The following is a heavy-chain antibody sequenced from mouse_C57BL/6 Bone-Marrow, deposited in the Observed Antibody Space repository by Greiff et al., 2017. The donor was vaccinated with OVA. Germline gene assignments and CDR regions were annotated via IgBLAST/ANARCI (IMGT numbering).Heavy chain of an antibody. D-gene: IGHD4-1*01. CDR2: INPSTGGT. CDR3: ARGGTSPLAY. Sequence: VQLQQSGPELVKPGASVKISCKASGYSFTGYYMNWVKQSPEKSLEWIGEINPSTGGTSYNQKFKAKATLTVDKSSSTAYMPLKSLTSEDAAVYYCARGGTSPLAYWGQGTLVTVSA. V-gene: IGHV1-42*01. CDR1: GYSFTGYY. J-gene: IGHJ3*01.